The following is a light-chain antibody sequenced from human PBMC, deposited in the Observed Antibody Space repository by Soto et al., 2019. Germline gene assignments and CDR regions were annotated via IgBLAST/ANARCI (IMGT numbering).Light chain of an antibody. CDR2: KAS. CDR3: HQYNSYPCT. CDR1: QSISSW. J-gene: IGKJ1*01. V-gene: IGKV1-5*03. Sequence: DIQMTQSPSTLSASVGDRVTITCRASQSISSWLAWYQQKPGKAPKVLIYKASSLESGVPSRFSGSGSGTEFTLTISSLQPDDFATYYCHQYNSYPCTFGQGTKVEIK.